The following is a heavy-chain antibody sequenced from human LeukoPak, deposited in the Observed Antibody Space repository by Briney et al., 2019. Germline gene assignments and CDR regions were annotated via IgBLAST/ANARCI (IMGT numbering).Heavy chain of an antibody. J-gene: IGHJ5*02. CDR2: INPNSGGT. V-gene: IGHV1-2*02. CDR3: ARDGYYDFWSGYSLSDWFDP. D-gene: IGHD3-3*01. CDR1: GYTFTGYY. Sequence: GASVKVSCKASGYTFTGYYMHWVRQAPGQGLEWMGWINPNSGGTNYAQKFQGRVTMTRDTSISTAYMELSRLRSDDTAVYYCARDGYYDFWSGYSLSDWFDPWGQGTLVTVSS.